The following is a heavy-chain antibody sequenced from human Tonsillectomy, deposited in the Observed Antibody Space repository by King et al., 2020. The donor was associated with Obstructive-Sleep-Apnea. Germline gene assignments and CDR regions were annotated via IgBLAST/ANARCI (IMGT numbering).Heavy chain of an antibody. CDR3: ARERDCGGDCHHFDY. CDR2: ISSSSSYT. V-gene: IGHV3-11*06. CDR1: GFTFSDYY. D-gene: IGHD2-21*02. J-gene: IGHJ4*02. Sequence: VQLVESGGGLVKPGGSLRLSCAASGFTFSDYYMSWIRQAPGKGLEWVSYISSSSSYTNYADSVKGRFTISIDNAKNSLYLQMNSLRAEDTAVYYCARERDCGGDCHHFDYWGQGTLVTVSS.